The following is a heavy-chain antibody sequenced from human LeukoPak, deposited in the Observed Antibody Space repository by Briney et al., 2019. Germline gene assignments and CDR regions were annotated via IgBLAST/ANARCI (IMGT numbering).Heavy chain of an antibody. CDR2: IYWNDDK. CDR3: AHSLSQYSGGGWYREYYYYGMDV. CDR1: GFSLSTSGVG. J-gene: IGHJ6*02. D-gene: IGHD6-19*01. Sequence: PTLVKPTQTLTLTCTFSGFSLSTSGVGVGWIRQPPGKALEWLALIYWNDDKRYSPSLKSRLTITKDTSKNQVVLTMTNMDPVDTATYYCAHSLSQYSGGGWYREYYYYGMDVWGQGTTVTVSS. V-gene: IGHV2-5*01.